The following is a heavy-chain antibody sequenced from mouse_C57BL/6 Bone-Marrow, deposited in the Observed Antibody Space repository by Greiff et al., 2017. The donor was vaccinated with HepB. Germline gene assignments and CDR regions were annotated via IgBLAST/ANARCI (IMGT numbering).Heavy chain of an antibody. CDR2: FYPGSGSI. CDR1: GYTFTEYT. V-gene: IGHV1-62-2*01. CDR3: ARHEDENYYGSSLYAMDY. Sequence: VQLQQSGAELVKPGASVKLSCKASGYTFTEYTIHWVKQRSGQGLEWIGWFYPGSGSIKYNEKFKVKATLTADKSSSTVYMELSRLTSEDSAVYFCARHEDENYYGSSLYAMDYWGQGTSVTVSS. J-gene: IGHJ4*01. D-gene: IGHD1-1*01.